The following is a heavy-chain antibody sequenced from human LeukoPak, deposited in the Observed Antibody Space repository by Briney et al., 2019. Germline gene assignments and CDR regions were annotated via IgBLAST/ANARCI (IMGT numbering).Heavy chain of an antibody. J-gene: IGHJ4*02. CDR1: GDSISSSNW. CDR2: IYHSGST. Sequence: SETLSLTCAVSGDSISSSNWWSWVRQPPGKGLEWIGEIYHSGSTNYNPSLKSRVTISVDKSKNQFSLKLSSVTAADTAVYYCARRHVEYSSSSDPYYFDYWGQGTLVTVSS. D-gene: IGHD6-6*01. CDR3: ARRHVEYSSSSDPYYFDY. V-gene: IGHV4-4*02.